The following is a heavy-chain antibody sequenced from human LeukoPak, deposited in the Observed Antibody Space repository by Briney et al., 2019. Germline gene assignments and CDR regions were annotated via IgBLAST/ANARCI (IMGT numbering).Heavy chain of an antibody. CDR3: ASGIAVARRAQATDAFDI. J-gene: IGHJ3*02. D-gene: IGHD6-19*01. V-gene: IGHV4-59*08. CDR2: IYYSGST. CDR1: GGSISSYY. Sequence: PSETLSLTCTVSGGSISSYYWSWIRQPPGKGLGWIGYIYYSGSTNYNPSLKSRVTISVDTSKNQFSLKLSSVTAADTAVYYCASGIAVARRAQATDAFDIWGQGTMVTVSS.